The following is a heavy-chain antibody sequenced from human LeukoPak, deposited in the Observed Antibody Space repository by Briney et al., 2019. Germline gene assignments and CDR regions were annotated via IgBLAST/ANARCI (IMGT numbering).Heavy chain of an antibody. J-gene: IGHJ5*02. CDR3: ARGTRRFDP. Sequence: SETLSLTCAVYGGSFSGYYWSWIRQPPGKGLEWIGEINHSGSTNYNPSLKSRVTISVDTSKNQFSLKLSSVTAADTAVHYCARGTRRFDPWGQGTLVTVSS. V-gene: IGHV4-34*01. CDR2: INHSGST. CDR1: GGSFSGYY.